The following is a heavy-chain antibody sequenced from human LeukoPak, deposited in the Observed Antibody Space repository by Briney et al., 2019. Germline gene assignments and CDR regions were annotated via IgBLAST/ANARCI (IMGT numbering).Heavy chain of an antibody. CDR2: ILSDGSKE. D-gene: IGHD2-8*01. V-gene: IGHV3-33*01. CDR3: ARSVKPQVFQEAFDI. Sequence: PGGSLRLSCAASGFTFSSYGMHWVRQAPGKGLEWVAVILSDGSKEFYTDSVKGRFTISRDNSKNTLYLQMNSLRAEDTAVYYCARSVKPQVFQEAFDIWGQGTMVTVSS. CDR1: GFTFSSYG. J-gene: IGHJ3*02.